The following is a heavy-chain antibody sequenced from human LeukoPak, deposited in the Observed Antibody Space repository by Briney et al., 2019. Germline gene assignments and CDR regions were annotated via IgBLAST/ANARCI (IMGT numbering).Heavy chain of an antibody. CDR3: ARVGYYDSSGGVDY. CDR1: GGSFSGYY. V-gene: IGHV4-34*09. CDR2: INHSGST. D-gene: IGHD3-22*01. Sequence: SETLSLTCAVYGGSFSGYYWSWIRQPPGKGLEWIGEINHSGSTNYNPSLKSRVTISVDTSKNQFSLKLSSVTAADTAVYYCARVGYYDSSGGVDYWGQGTLVTVSS. J-gene: IGHJ4*02.